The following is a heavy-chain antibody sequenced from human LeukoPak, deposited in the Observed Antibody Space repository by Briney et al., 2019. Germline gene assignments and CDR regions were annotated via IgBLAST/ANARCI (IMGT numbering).Heavy chain of an antibody. J-gene: IGHJ5*02. V-gene: IGHV4-39*01. CDR2: IYYSGST. Sequence: PSEALSLTCTVSGGSISSSSYYWGWIRQPPGKGLEWIGSIYYSGSTYYNPSLKSRVTISLDTSKNQFSLKLSSVTAADTAVYYCARHGGGSGWYSSVDWFDPWGQGTLVTVSS. D-gene: IGHD6-19*01. CDR3: ARHGGGSGWYSSVDWFDP. CDR1: GGSISSSSYY.